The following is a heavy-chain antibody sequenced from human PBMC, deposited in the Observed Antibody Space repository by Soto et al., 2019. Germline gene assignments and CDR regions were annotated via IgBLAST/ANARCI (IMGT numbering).Heavy chain of an antibody. CDR3: ARRITMVRGAPYYYYYGMDV. D-gene: IGHD3-10*01. CDR2: IYYSGST. V-gene: IGHV4-30-4*01. J-gene: IGHJ6*02. Sequence: PSEILSLTCTVSGGSISSGDYYWSWIRQPPGKGLEWIGYIYYSGSTYYNPSLKSRVTISVDTSKNQFSLKLSSVTAADTAVYYCARRITMVRGAPYYYYYGMDVWGQGTTVTVSS. CDR1: GGSISSGDYY.